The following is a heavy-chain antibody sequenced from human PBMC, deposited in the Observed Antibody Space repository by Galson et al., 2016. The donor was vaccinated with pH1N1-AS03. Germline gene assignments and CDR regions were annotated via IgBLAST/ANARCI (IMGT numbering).Heavy chain of an antibody. V-gene: IGHV1-69*13. D-gene: IGHD4/OR15-4a*01. CDR2: ITPIFGTT. CDR1: GGTHSIYA. Sequence: SVKVSCKASGGTHSIYAISWVRLVPGQGLEWMGGITPIFGTTNYAQKFQGRVTITADDSTDTVYMELKSLISEDTAVYYCARVEMGSDRTDYQFYAMGVWGQGTTVTVSS. J-gene: IGHJ6*02. CDR3: ARVEMGSDRTDYQFYAMGV.